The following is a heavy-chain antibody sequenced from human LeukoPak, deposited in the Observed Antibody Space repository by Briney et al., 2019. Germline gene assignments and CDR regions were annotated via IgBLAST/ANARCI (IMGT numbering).Heavy chain of an antibody. Sequence: PSETLSLTCAVYGGSFSGYYWSWIRQPPGKGLEWIGEINHSGSTNYNPSLKSRVTISVDTSKNQFSLKLSPVTAADTAVYYCARGHYCSSTSCYPPDVWGQGTLVTVSS. CDR1: GGSFSGYY. V-gene: IGHV4-34*01. CDR2: INHSGST. J-gene: IGHJ4*02. D-gene: IGHD2-2*01. CDR3: ARGHYCSSTSCYPPDV.